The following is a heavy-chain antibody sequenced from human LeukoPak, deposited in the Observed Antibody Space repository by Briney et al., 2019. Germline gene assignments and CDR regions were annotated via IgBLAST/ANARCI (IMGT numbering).Heavy chain of an antibody. CDR1: DGSISCHY. Sequence: SETLSLTCTVSDGSISCHYWSWIRQPPGKALQLIAYIDYSGDTNSSPSLKIRVTISVDTSKNQFSLRLNSVTAADTAFYYFLKPQHGIRYFDPWGQGTLVTVSS. V-gene: IGHV4-59*08. CDR3: LKPQHGIRYFDP. CDR2: IDYSGDT. J-gene: IGHJ5*02. D-gene: IGHD3-9*01.